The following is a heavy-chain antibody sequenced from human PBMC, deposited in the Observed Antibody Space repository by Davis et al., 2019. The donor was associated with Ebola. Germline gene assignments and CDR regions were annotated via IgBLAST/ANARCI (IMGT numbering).Heavy chain of an antibody. CDR1: GDTFSSYD. D-gene: IGHD3-10*01. CDR3: ARAPTWSQINYYCFDY. Sequence: VSVKVSCKASGDTFSSYDINWVRQATGQGLEWMGWMNPNSGNTGYAQKFQGRVTMTRNTSISTAYMEVSSLRSEDTVVYYCARAPTWSQINYYCFDYWGQGTLVTVSS. CDR2: MNPNSGNT. J-gene: IGHJ4*02. V-gene: IGHV1-8*02.